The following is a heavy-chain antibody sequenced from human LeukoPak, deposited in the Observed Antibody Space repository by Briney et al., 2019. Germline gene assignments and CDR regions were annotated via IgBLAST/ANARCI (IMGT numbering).Heavy chain of an antibody. CDR2: ISGSSSYI. D-gene: IGHD3-3*01. V-gene: IGHV3-21*01. CDR1: GFTFSSYS. CDR3: ARGVRLFDY. Sequence: GGSLRLSCAASGFTFSSYSMNWVRQAPGKGLEWVSSISGSSSYIYYVDSVKGRFTISRDNDQNSLYLQMNSLRAEDTAVYYCARGVRLFDYWGQGTLVTVSS. J-gene: IGHJ4*02.